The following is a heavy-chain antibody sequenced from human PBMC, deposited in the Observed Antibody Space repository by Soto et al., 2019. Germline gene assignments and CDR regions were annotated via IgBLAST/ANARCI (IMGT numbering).Heavy chain of an antibody. CDR1: GFTFSSYT. CDR3: ARGVLSDSGTCY. CDR2: ISSGSSYI. Sequence: GGSLRLSCAASGFTFSSYTMNWVRQAPGKGLEWVSSISSGSSYIYYADSMKGRFTISRDNAKNSLYLQMNSLRAEDTAVYYCARGVLSDSGTCYWGRG. V-gene: IGHV3-21*01. J-gene: IGHJ4*02. D-gene: IGHD2-15*01.